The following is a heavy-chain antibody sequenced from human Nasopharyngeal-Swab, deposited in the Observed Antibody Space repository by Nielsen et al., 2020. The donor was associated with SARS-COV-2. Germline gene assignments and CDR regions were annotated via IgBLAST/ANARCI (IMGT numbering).Heavy chain of an antibody. CDR3: AKTQEFGVAHGMDV. J-gene: IGHJ6*02. CDR1: GFTFSSYA. D-gene: IGHD3-3*01. Sequence: GGSLRLSCAASGFTFSSYAMSWVRQAPGKGLEWVSAISGSGGSTYYADSVKGRSTISRDNSKNTLYLQMNSLRAEDTAVYYRAKTQEFGVAHGMDVWGQGTTVTVSS. V-gene: IGHV3-23*01. CDR2: ISGSGGST.